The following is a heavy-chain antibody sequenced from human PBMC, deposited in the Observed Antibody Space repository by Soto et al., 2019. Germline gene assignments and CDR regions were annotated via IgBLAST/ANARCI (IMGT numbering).Heavy chain of an antibody. V-gene: IGHV1-18*04. D-gene: IGHD2-2*01. CDR1: GYTFTSYG. J-gene: IGHJ5*02. Sequence: GASVKVSCKASGYTFTSYGISWVRQAPGQGLERMGWISAYNGNTNYAQKLQGRVTMTTDTSTSTAYMELRSLRSDDTAVYYCARGGGYCSSTSCYSVYNWFDPWGQGTLVTVSS. CDR3: ARGGGYCSSTSCYSVYNWFDP. CDR2: ISAYNGNT.